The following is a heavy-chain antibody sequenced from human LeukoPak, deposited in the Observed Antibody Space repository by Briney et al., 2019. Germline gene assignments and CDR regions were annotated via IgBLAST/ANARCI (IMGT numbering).Heavy chain of an antibody. J-gene: IGHJ4*02. D-gene: IGHD3-10*01. CDR3: ARSAAMVRGVIGYYFDY. Sequence: EWMGGIIPIFGTANYAQKFQGRVTITADESTSTAYMELSSLRSEDTAVYYCARSAAMVRGVIGYYFDYWGQGTLVTVSS. CDR2: IIPIFGTA. V-gene: IGHV1-69*01.